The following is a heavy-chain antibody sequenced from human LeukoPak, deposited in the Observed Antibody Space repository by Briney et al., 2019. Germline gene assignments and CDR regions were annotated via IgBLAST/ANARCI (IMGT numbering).Heavy chain of an antibody. J-gene: IGHJ4*02. CDR1: GFTFSSYG. CDR2: IRYDGSNK. Sequence: GSLRLSCAASGFTFSSYGMHWVRQAPGKGLEWVAFIRYDGSNKYYADSVNGRFTISIDYSNITLYLQMNSLRAEDTAVYYCAKDLVLADYVWGSYRSGPWYFDYWGQGTLVTVSS. CDR3: AKDLVLADYVWGSYRSGPWYFDY. D-gene: IGHD3-16*02. V-gene: IGHV3-30*02.